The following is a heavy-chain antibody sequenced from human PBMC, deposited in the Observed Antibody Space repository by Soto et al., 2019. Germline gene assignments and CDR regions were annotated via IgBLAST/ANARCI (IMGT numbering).Heavy chain of an antibody. CDR2: IFANGHT. J-gene: IGHJ5*02. CDR1: GGSISEKY. CDR3: VDTMDAFGLNCLDT. Sequence: PSETLSLTCIVSGGSISEKYWNWVRQPPGKGLEWIGLIFANGHTDYNPSLKSQVTMSVDASKNQFSLRLTSMTAADTAVYYCVDTMDAFGLNCLDTWGGGSLVTFPS. V-gene: IGHV4-4*07. D-gene: IGHD3-10*01.